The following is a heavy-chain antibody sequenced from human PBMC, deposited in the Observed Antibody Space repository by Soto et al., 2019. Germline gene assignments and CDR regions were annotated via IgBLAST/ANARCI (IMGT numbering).Heavy chain of an antibody. CDR2: ITGGGAGT. Sequence: EVQLLESGGGLVQPGGSLRLSCAASGFTFNNYAMSWVRQAPGKGLEWVSTITGGGAGTYYADSVKGRFTISRDNSNNTLYLQMNSLRVEDTALYYCAKCFRNYAADNFDNWGQGTRVTVSS. J-gene: IGHJ4*02. CDR1: GFTFNNYA. CDR3: AKCFRNYAADNFDN. V-gene: IGHV3-23*01. D-gene: IGHD4-4*01.